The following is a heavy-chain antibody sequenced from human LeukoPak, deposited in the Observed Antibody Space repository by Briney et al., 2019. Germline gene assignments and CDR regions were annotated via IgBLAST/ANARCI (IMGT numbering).Heavy chain of an antibody. D-gene: IGHD2-8*02. CDR3: ARDCCTGGRNTFDP. CDR2: IRKDGSEK. CDR1: GFTFSSHW. J-gene: IGHJ5*02. V-gene: IGHV3-7*01. Sequence: GGSLRLSCAASGFTFSSHWMSWVRQAPGKGLEWVANIRKDGSEKYYVDAVKGRFTISRDNAKNSVYLQMNSLRAEDTAVYYCARDCCTGGRNTFDPWGQGTLVTVSS.